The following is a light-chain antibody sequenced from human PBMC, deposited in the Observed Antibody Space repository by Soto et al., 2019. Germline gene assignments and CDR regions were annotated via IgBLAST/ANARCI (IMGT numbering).Light chain of an antibody. CDR2: GAS. CDR1: RSLDSGQ. V-gene: IGKV3-20*01. Sequence: EIVLTQSPGTLSLSPGESATLSCRASRSLDSGQLAWYQQKVGRAPRLLIYGASSRATGIPDRFSGSGSGTDFTLTISRLEPEDFAVYYCQQYGSSPWTFGQGTKVDI. J-gene: IGKJ1*01. CDR3: QQYGSSPWT.